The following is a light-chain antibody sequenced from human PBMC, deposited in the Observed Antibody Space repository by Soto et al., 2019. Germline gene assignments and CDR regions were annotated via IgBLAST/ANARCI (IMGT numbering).Light chain of an antibody. CDR2: AES. CDR3: RQLKSYSRT. J-gene: IGKJ4*01. V-gene: IGKV1-9*01. CDR1: EGIAGS. Sequence: DIQFTQSPSFLSASVGDRVTITCRASEGIAGSLAWYQLKPGKPPKLLIYAESTSRSGVPSGFSGSRSGTRGTLTTSSLQPEDFVTDYCRQLKSYSRTFGGGTKVDIK.